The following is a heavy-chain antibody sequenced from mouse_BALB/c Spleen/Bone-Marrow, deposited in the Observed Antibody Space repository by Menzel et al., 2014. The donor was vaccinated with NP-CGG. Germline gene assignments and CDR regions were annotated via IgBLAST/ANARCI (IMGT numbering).Heavy chain of an antibody. Sequence: LVESGAELVRPGASVKLSCKASGYTFTSYWMNWVKRRPEQGLEWIGRVDPYDSETHYNQNFRDKAILTVDKSSRIAFMQLSSLTSEDSAVYYCARSPDTYPSMDYWGQGTSVTVSS. CDR2: VDPYDSET. J-gene: IGHJ4*01. CDR1: GYTFTSYW. CDR3: ARSPDTYPSMDY. V-gene: IGHV1-74*04.